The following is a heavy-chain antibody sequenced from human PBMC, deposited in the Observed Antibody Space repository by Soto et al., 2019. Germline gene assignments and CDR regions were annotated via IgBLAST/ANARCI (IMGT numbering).Heavy chain of an antibody. Sequence: ASVKVSCKASGYTFPSYDINWVRQATGQGLEWMGWMNPNSGNTGYAQKFQGRVTMTRNTSISTAYMELSSLRSEGTVVYYCARGRLLQWANYYYYMDVWGKGTTVTVSS. CDR2: MNPNSGNT. CDR1: GYTFPSYD. D-gene: IGHD4-17*01. J-gene: IGHJ6*03. V-gene: IGHV1-8*01. CDR3: ARGRLLQWANYYYYMDV.